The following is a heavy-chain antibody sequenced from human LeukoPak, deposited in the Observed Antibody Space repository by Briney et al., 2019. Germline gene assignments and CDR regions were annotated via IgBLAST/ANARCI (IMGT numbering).Heavy chain of an antibody. V-gene: IGHV3-11*05. CDR1: GFNLSQYC. CDR2: ISSTSIYT. CDR3: SRADGGSSRGYSDY. D-gene: IGHD2-2*01. J-gene: IGHJ4*02. Sequence: GGSLRLSWSASGFNLSQYCMRWLRQAPGKGLEWVSDISSTSIYTNYADSVKGRFTISRDNAKNSLYLQIHSLRAEDTAVYYCSRADGGSSRGYSDYWGQGTLVTVSS.